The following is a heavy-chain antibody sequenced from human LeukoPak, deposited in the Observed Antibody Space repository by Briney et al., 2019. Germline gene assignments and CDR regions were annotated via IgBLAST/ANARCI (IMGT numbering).Heavy chain of an antibody. CDR3: ARHDRLAAAGLNWFDP. V-gene: IGHV4-39*01. Sequence: PSETLSLTCSVSDGSITTNDYYWGWIRQPPGKGLEWIGSISYSGSTHYNPSLRSRVTISVDTSKNQFSLNLSSATAADTAIYYCARHDRLAAAGLNWFDPWGQGTLVTVSS. CDR1: DGSITTNDYY. J-gene: IGHJ5*02. D-gene: IGHD6-13*01. CDR2: ISYSGST.